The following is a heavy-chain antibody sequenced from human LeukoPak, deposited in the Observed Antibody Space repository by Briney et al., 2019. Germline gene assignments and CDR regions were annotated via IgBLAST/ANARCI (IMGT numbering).Heavy chain of an antibody. CDR2: IYYSGST. V-gene: IGHV4-59*01. J-gene: IGHJ6*03. CDR3: ARTPSYYYYYYMDV. CDR1: GGSISSYY. Sequence: PSETLSLTCTVPGGSISSYYWSWIRQPPGKGLEWIGYIYYSGSTNYNPSLKSRVTISVDTSKNQFSLKLSSVTAADTAVYYCARTPSYYYYYYMDVWGKGTTVTISS.